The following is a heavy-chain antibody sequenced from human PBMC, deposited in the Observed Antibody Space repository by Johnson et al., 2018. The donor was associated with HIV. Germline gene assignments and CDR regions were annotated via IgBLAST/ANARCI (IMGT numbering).Heavy chain of an antibody. D-gene: IGHD6-13*01. CDR2: ISYDGSNK. Sequence: QMLLVESGGGVVQPGRSLRLSCAASGFTFSSYAMHWVRQAPGKGLEWVAVISYDGSNKYYADSVKSRFTISRDNSKNTLYLQMNSLRAEDTAGYYCARVKQQVVRVGRDAFDIWGQGTMVTGSS. J-gene: IGHJ3*02. CDR1: GFTFSSYA. V-gene: IGHV3-30*04. CDR3: ARVKQQVVRVGRDAFDI.